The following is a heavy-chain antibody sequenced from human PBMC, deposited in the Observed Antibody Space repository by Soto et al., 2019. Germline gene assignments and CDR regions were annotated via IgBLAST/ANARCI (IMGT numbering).Heavy chain of an antibody. CDR1: GGTSTRYA. CDR2: IVPMFGTS. Sequence: QERLVQSGAEVRKPGSSVKVSCKVTGGTSTRYAINWVRQAPGQGLEWMGGIVPMFGTSKYAQKFQGRVTITADTSTNIADMELRSPRSEDTAVYYCNRGSEYDFWSGYLWGQGTLVSVSP. CDR3: NRGSEYDFWSGYL. V-gene: IGHV1-69*06. J-gene: IGHJ4*02. D-gene: IGHD3-3*01.